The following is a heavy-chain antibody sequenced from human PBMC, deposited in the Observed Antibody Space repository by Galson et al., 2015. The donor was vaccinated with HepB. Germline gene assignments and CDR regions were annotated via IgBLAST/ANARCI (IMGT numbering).Heavy chain of an antibody. CDR3: AKAGCSGAGCYLRYSWIYS. CDR2: ITTSSSYT. CDR1: GFTFSAYD. Sequence: SLRLSCAASGFTFSAYDMYWVRQAPGEGLEWVSSITTSSSYTYYADSMRGRFTISRDNSKNALFLQMDSLRAEDTAVYYCAKAGCSGAGCYLRYSWIYSWGQGTLVTVSS. V-gene: IGHV3-21*06. J-gene: IGHJ4*02. D-gene: IGHD2-2*01.